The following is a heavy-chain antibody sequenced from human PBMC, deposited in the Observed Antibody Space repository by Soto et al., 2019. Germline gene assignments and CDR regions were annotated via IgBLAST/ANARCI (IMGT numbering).Heavy chain of an antibody. V-gene: IGHV4-4*07. J-gene: IGHJ6*02. CDR3: ARYSNNWFQTEGMDV. D-gene: IGHD1-20*01. CDR1: VDSIRTYY. Sequence: SETLSLTCTVSVDSIRTYYWSWIRRPAGKGLECIGRIDASGNTNYNPSLKSRVTMSADTSKNQFSLKLTSVTAADTAVYSCARYSNNWFQTEGMDVWGQGTTVTVSS. CDR2: IDASGNT.